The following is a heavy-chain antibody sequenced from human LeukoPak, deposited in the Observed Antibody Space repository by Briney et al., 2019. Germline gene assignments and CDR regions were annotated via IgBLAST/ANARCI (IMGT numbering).Heavy chain of an antibody. D-gene: IGHD6-13*01. CDR2: INPNGGST. V-gene: IGHV1-46*01. CDR1: GYTLTRYF. Sequence: GASVKVSCKASGYTLTRYFIHWVRQAPGQGLEWMGIINPNGGSTSYPQKFQGRVTMTTDTSTSTAYMELRSLRSDDTAVYYCAREKVEAAAGSDAFDIWGQGTMVTVSS. J-gene: IGHJ3*02. CDR3: AREKVEAAAGSDAFDI.